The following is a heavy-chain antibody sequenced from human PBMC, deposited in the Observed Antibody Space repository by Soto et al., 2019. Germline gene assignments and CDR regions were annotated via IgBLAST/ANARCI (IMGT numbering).Heavy chain of an antibody. CDR1: GFIFSSYG. J-gene: IGHJ4*02. D-gene: IGHD1-26*01. Sequence: GGSLRLSCAASGFIFSSYGMHWVRQAPGKGLEWVAVIWYDGSNKYYADSVKGRFTISRDNSKNTLYLQMNSLRAEDTAVYYCARDLYSGYYFDYWGQGTLVTVSS. V-gene: IGHV3-33*01. CDR3: ARDLYSGYYFDY. CDR2: IWYDGSNK.